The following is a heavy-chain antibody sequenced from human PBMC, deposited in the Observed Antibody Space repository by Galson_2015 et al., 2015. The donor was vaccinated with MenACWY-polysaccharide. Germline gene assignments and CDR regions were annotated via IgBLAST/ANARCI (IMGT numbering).Heavy chain of an antibody. J-gene: IGHJ3*01. V-gene: IGHV3-33*01. Sequence: SLRLSCAASGITASGNPFSGSGMHCVRQAPGKGLEWLAVIQYDGSNKVYADSVKGRFSISRDNSKNTLYLEMKSLRADDTAVYYCAREGSRIVFHAFDFWGQGTMVTVSS. CDR2: IQYDGSNK. D-gene: IGHD2-21*01. CDR1: GITASGNPFSGSG. CDR3: AREGSRIVFHAFDF.